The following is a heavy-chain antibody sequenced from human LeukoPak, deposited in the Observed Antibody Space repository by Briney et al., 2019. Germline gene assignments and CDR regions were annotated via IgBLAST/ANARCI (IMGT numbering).Heavy chain of an antibody. V-gene: IGHV4-34*01. CDR3: ARGQEPDCSSTSCPNWFDP. CDR1: GGSFSGYY. CDR2: INHSGST. J-gene: IGHJ5*02. Sequence: PSETLSLTCAVYGGSFSGYYWSWIRQPPGKGLEWIGEINHSGSTNYNPSLKSRVTIPVDTSKNQFSLKLSSVTAADTAVYYCARGQEPDCSSTSCPNWFDPWGQGTLVTVSS. D-gene: IGHD2-2*01.